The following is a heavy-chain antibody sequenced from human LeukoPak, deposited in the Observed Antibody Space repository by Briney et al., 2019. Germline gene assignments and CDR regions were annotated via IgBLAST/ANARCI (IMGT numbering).Heavy chain of an antibody. V-gene: IGHV1-2*02. D-gene: IGHD1-26*01. J-gene: IGHJ5*01. CDR3: ARASGSYWWFNS. CDR1: GYTFTGYY. CDR2: VNPNSGDT. Sequence: ASVKVSCKASGYTFTGYYLHWVRQAPGQGLEWMGCVNPNSGDTNYAQKFQGSVTMTRDTSISTVYMELSRLRSDDTAVYYCARASGSYWWFNSWGQGTLVTVSS.